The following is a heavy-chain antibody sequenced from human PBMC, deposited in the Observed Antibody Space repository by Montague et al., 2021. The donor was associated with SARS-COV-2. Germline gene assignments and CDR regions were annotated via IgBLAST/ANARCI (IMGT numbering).Heavy chain of an antibody. J-gene: IGHJ6*02. CDR3: TSGREGNYNVMDV. Sequence: CAISGDSVSSNSATWNWVRQTPSRGLGWQGRTYYRSKWNNDYAVSVRGRVTINPDTSKNQFSLQLNSVTPEDTAIYYCTSGREGNYNVMDVWGQGTTVTVSS. CDR1: GDSVSSNSAT. CDR2: TYYRSKWNN. D-gene: IGHD1-1*01. V-gene: IGHV6-1*01.